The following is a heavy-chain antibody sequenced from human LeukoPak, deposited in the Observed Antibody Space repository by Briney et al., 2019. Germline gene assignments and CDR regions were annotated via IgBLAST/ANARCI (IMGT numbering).Heavy chain of an antibody. V-gene: IGHV1-3*01. CDR1: GYTFTSYG. CDR3: ARSYYDFWSGYYPFDY. J-gene: IGHJ4*02. Sequence: ASVKVSCKASGYTFTSYGISWVRQAPGQRLEWMGWINAGNGHTKYSQKFQGRVTIIRETSASAVYMELGSLRSEDTAVYYCARSYYDFWSGYYPFDYWGQGTLVTVSS. D-gene: IGHD3-3*01. CDR2: INAGNGHT.